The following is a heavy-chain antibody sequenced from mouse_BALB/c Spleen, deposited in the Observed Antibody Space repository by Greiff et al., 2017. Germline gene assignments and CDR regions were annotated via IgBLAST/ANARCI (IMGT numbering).Heavy chain of an antibody. D-gene: IGHD2-14*01. CDR3: ANAYYRYDAGYFDY. CDR2: INSNGGST. CDR1: GFTFSSYG. J-gene: IGHJ2*01. Sequence: EVKLVESGGGLVQPGGSLKLSCAASGFTFSSYGMSWVRQTPDKRLELVATINSNGGSTYYPDSVKGRFTISRDNAKNTLYLQMSSLKSEDTAMYYCANAYYRYDAGYFDYWGQGTPLTVSS. V-gene: IGHV5-6-3*01.